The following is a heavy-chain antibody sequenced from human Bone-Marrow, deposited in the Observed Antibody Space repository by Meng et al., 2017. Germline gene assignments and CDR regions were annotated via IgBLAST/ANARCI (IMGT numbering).Heavy chain of an antibody. J-gene: IGHJ5*02. D-gene: IGHD1-26*01. CDR2: IWDDGSNK. CDR1: GFPFSSYG. V-gene: IGHV3-33*01. Sequence: QGRVGEVGGVGVRPGRSLGPSWSAAGFPFSSYGMHWVRQAPGKGLEWVAVIWDDGSNKYYADSVKGRFTISRDNSKNTLYLQMNSLRAEDTAVYYCARHSGTRQRGWFDPWGQGTLVTVSS. CDR3: ARHSGTRQRGWFDP.